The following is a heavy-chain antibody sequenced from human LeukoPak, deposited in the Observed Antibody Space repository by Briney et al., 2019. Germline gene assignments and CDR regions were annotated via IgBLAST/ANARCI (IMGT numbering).Heavy chain of an antibody. CDR1: GGTFSSYA. Sequence: ASVKVSCKASGGTFSSYAISWVRQAPGQGLEWMGGIMTIFGSANYAQKFQGRLTITADESTSTTYMELSSLRSEDTAVYYCARTLSLDGYNHFDFWGQGTLVTVSS. D-gene: IGHD5-24*01. J-gene: IGHJ4*02. V-gene: IGHV1-69*13. CDR3: ARTLSLDGYNHFDF. CDR2: IMTIFGSA.